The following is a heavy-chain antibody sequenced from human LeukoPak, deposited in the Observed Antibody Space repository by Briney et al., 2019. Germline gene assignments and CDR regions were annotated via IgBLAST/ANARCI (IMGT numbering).Heavy chain of an antibody. J-gene: IGHJ4*02. CDR1: GFTFSSYG. V-gene: IGHV3-30*18. Sequence: PGGSLRLSCAASGFTFSSYGMHWVRQAPGKGLEWVAVISYDGSNKYYADSVKGRFTISRDNSKNTLYLQMNSLRAEDTAVYYCAKDGYSSGWYGSFDYWGQGTLVTVSS. CDR2: ISYDGSNK. D-gene: IGHD6-19*01. CDR3: AKDGYSSGWYGSFDY.